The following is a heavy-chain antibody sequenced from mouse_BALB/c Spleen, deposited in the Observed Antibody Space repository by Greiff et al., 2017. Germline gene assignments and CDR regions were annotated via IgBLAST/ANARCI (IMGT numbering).Heavy chain of an antibody. CDR3: ARRGAYDAYAMDY. CDR2: ISSGGSYT. J-gene: IGHJ4*01. CDR1: GFTFSSYA. D-gene: IGHD2-3*01. Sequence: EVQLVESGGGLVKPGGSLKLSCAASGFTFSSYAMSWVRQTPEKRLEWVATISSGGSYTYYPDSVKGRFTISRDNAKNTLYLQMSSLRSEDTAMYYCARRGAYDAYAMDYWGQGTSVTVSS. V-gene: IGHV5-9-3*01.